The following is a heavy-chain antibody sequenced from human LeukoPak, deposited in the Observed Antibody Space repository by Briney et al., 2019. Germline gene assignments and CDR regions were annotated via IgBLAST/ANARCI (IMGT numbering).Heavy chain of an antibody. D-gene: IGHD3/OR15-3a*01. Sequence: SETLSLTCTVSGGSISSYYWSWIRQPPGKGLEWIGYIYYSGSTNYNPSLKSRVTISVDTSKNQFSLKLSSVTAADTAVYYCARRFGLDDAFDIWGQGTMVTVSS. CDR1: GGSISSYY. V-gene: IGHV4-59*08. J-gene: IGHJ3*02. CDR2: IYYSGST. CDR3: ARRFGLDDAFDI.